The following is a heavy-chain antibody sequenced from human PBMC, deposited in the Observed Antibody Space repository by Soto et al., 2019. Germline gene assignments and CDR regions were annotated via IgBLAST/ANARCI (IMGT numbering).Heavy chain of an antibody. CDR2: INAGNGDA. Sequence: QVQLVQSGAEVKTPGASVNVSCRASGYTFSSYAIHWLRQAPGQGLEWMGWINAGNGDAKYSENFKGRVPVSRDTFASTLNMELNSLRPADTAVYYCARDVRSSIDNWGQGTLVTVSS. V-gene: IGHV1-3*01. D-gene: IGHD3-10*01. J-gene: IGHJ4*02. CDR3: ARDVRSSIDN. CDR1: GYTFSSYA.